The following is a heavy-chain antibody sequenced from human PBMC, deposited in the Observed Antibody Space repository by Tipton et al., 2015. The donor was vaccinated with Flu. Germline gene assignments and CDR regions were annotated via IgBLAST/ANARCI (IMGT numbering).Heavy chain of an antibody. CDR1: GFTFSDSY. Sequence: SLRLSCAASGFTFSDSYMSWIRQAPGKGLEWVSHISSSGSTINYADSVKGRFTISRDNSKNTLYLQMNSLRAEDTAVYYCASASGPWGQGTLVTVSS. CDR2: ISSSGSTI. CDR3: ASASGP. D-gene: IGHD3-10*01. J-gene: IGHJ5*02. V-gene: IGHV3-11*01.